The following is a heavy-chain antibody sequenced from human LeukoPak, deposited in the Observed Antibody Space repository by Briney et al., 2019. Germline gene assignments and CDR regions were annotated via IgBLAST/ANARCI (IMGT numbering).Heavy chain of an antibody. Sequence: SETLSLTCTVSGYSISSGYYWGWIRQPPGKGLEWIGSIYHSGSTYYNPSLKSRVTISVDTSKNQFSLKLSSVTAADTAVYYCARDTAAMVYYYYYYMDVWGKGTTVTVSS. J-gene: IGHJ6*03. V-gene: IGHV4-38-2*02. CDR2: IYHSGST. CDR3: ARDTAAMVYYYYYYMDV. CDR1: GYSISSGYY. D-gene: IGHD5-18*01.